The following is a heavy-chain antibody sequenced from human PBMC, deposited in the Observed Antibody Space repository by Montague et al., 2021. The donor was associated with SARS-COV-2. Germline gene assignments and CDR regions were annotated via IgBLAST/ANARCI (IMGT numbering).Heavy chain of an antibody. D-gene: IGHD3-10*01. CDR1: GFSLSTSGMC. Sequence: PALVKPTQTLTLTCTFSGFSLSTSGMCVSWIRQPPGKALEWLARIDWDDDKYYGTSLKTRLTISKDTSKNQVVLTTTNMDPVDTATYYCARTYGSGRGFDLWGRGTLVTVSS. J-gene: IGHJ2*01. V-gene: IGHV2-70*11. CDR3: ARTYGSGRGFDL. CDR2: IDWDDDK.